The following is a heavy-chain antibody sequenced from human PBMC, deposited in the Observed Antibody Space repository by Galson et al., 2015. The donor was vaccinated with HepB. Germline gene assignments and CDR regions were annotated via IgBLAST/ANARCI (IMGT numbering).Heavy chain of an antibody. CDR1: GFTFSSYA. CDR2: ISGSGGST. V-gene: IGHV3-23*01. CDR3: AKDRGTMVRGVPNGYFDY. J-gene: IGHJ4*02. Sequence: SLRLSCAASGFTFSSYAMSWVRQAPGKGLEWVSAISGSGGSTYYADSVKGRFTISRDNSKNTLYLQMNSLRAEDTAVYYCAKDRGTMVRGVPNGYFDYWGQGTLVTVSS. D-gene: IGHD3-10*01.